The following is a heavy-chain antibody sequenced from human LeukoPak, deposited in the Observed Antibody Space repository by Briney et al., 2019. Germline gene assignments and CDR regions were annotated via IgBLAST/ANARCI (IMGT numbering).Heavy chain of an antibody. D-gene: IGHD3-10*01. J-gene: IGHJ6*03. CDR2: IYPGDSDT. Sequence: GESLKISCKGSGYSFTSYWIGWVRQMPGKGLDWMGFIYPGDSDTRYSPSFQGQVTISADKSISTAYLQWSSLKASDTAMYYCARHITMVRERYYYYYMDVWGKGTTVTISS. CDR3: ARHITMVRERYYYYYMDV. V-gene: IGHV5-51*01. CDR1: GYSFTSYW.